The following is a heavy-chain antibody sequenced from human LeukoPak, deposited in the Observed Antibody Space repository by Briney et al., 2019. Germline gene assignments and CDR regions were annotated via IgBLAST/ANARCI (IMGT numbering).Heavy chain of an antibody. CDR1: GGSISTSSYY. CDR3: AHSSYYQQH. V-gene: IGHV4-39*07. CDR2: IYYSGST. Sequence: SETLSLTCTVSGGSISTSSYYWCWIRQPPGQGLEWIGTIYYSGSTYYNPSLKGRVTISVDTSQNQVSLKVSSVTVADTAVYYCAHSSYYQQHCGQGTLVTVSS. D-gene: IGHD3-22*01. J-gene: IGHJ1*01.